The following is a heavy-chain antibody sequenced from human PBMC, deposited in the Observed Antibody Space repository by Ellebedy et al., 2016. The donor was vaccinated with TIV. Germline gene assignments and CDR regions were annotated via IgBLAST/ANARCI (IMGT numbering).Heavy chain of an antibody. CDR3: AREKGYYYHTFDV. CDR1: GGSISNYY. J-gene: IGHJ6*02. Sequence: SETLSLTXIVSGGSISNYYWNWIRQPAGKGLEWIGRIYISGSTNYNPSLKSRITMSVETSKNQFSLKVSSVTAADTAIYYCAREKGYYYHTFDVWGQGTTVTVSS. CDR2: IYISGST. V-gene: IGHV4-4*07.